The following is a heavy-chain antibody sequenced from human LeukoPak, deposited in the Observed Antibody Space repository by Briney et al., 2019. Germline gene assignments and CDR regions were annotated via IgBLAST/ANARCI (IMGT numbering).Heavy chain of an antibody. CDR1: GGSFSGYY. Sequence: SETLSLTCAVYGGSFSGYYWSWIRQPPGKGLEWIGEINHSGSTNYNPSLKSRVTISVDTSKNQFSLKLSSVTAADTAVYYCARVTGYMIEDYFDYRGQGTLVTVSS. D-gene: IGHD3-22*01. J-gene: IGHJ4*02. CDR2: INHSGST. V-gene: IGHV4-34*01. CDR3: ARVTGYMIEDYFDY.